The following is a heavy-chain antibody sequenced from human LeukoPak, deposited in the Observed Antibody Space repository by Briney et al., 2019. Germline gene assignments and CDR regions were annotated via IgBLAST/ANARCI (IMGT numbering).Heavy chain of an antibody. D-gene: IGHD3-10*01. CDR1: GFTFSSYG. Sequence: EGSLRLSCAASGFTFSSYGMHRVRQAPGKGLEWVAFIRYDGSNKYYADSVKGRFTISRDNSKNTLYLQMNSLRAEDTAVYYCAKDGFYGSGSYAADYYYMDVWGKGTTVTVSS. V-gene: IGHV3-30*02. CDR3: AKDGFYGSGSYAADYYYMDV. CDR2: IRYDGSNK. J-gene: IGHJ6*03.